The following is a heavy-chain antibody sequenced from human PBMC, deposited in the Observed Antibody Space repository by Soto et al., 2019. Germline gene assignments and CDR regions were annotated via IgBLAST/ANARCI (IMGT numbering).Heavy chain of an antibody. CDR1: GFTFDDYA. CDR3: AKDMGYDLSPLGYFDY. J-gene: IGHJ4*02. V-gene: IGHV3-9*01. D-gene: IGHD5-12*01. CDR2: ISWNSGSI. Sequence: EVQLVESGGGLVQPGRSLRLSCAASGFTFDDYAMHWVRQAPGKGLEWVSGISWNSGSIGYADSVKGRFTISRDNAKNSVYLQMNSLRSEDTALYYCAKDMGYDLSPLGYFDYWGQGTLVTVSS.